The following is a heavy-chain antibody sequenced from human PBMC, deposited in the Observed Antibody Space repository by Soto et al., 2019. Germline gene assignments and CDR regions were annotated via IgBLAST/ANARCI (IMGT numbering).Heavy chain of an antibody. CDR1: GGSINNYY. V-gene: IGHV4-59*03. CDR2: IYYSGST. Sequence: SETLSLTCTVSGGSINNYYWSWIRHPPGKGLEWIGNIYYSGSTNYNPSLKSRVTISIGTSKEELSLNLNSVAAADTAVYYCAVSTGSSQYYFDSVGQGALVTVSS. D-gene: IGHD6-6*01. J-gene: IGHJ4*02. CDR3: AVSTGSSQYYFDS.